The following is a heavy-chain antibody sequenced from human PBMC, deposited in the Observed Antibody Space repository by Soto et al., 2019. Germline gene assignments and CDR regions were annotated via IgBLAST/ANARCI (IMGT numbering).Heavy chain of an antibody. CDR2: VYSTGGT. CDR1: SGPTSSHN. D-gene: IGHD1-1*01. J-gene: IGHJ6*02. Sequence: QVQLQQSGPGLVKPSETLSLTCSVSSGPTSSHNWGWIRQPPGRGLEWIGYVYSTGGTSYNPSLTXXVXXSADTSTNHISLTLTSVTAADTAVYYCVRQGIGNLHGLVDVWGQGTTVRVSS. V-gene: IGHV4-59*08. CDR3: VRQGIGNLHGLVDV.